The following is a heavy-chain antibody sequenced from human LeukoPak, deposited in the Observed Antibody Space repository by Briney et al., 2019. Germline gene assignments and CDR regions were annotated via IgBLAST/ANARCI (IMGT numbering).Heavy chain of an antibody. J-gene: IGHJ5*02. V-gene: IGHV4-4*02. D-gene: IGHD3-16*01. CDR2: IYHSGST. Sequence: GSLRLSCAASGFTFSNAWMSWVRQPPGKGLEWIGEIYHSGSTNYNPSLKSRVTISVDKSKNQFSLKLSSVTAADTAVYYCARGTHDLGVDPWGQGTLVTVSS. CDR1: GFTFSNAW. CDR3: ARGTHDLGVDP.